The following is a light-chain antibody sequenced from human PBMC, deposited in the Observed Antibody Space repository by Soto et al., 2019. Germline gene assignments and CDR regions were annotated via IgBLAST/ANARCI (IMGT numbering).Light chain of an antibody. CDR1: QSLSSRY. CDR3: QQYNDWPLT. Sequence: EIVLTQSPGTLSLSPGERATLSCRASQSLSSRYLAWYQQKPGQAPRLLIYGASNRATGIPDRFSGSGSGTEFTLTISSLQSEDFALYYCQQYNDWPLTFGQGTKVDIK. J-gene: IGKJ1*01. CDR2: GAS. V-gene: IGKV3D-15*01.